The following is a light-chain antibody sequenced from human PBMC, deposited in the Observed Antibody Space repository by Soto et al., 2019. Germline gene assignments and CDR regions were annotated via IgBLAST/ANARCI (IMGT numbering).Light chain of an antibody. V-gene: IGLV2-14*01. CDR2: DVS. J-gene: IGLJ2*01. CDR3: TSYTSRSTYVV. Sequence: QSALTQPASVSGSPGQSITISCTGTSSDVGGYNYVSWYQQHPGKAPKLMIYDVSNRPSGVSNRFSGSKSGNTASLTISGLQVEDEADYYCTSYTSRSTYVVFGGGTKLTVL. CDR1: SSDVGGYNY.